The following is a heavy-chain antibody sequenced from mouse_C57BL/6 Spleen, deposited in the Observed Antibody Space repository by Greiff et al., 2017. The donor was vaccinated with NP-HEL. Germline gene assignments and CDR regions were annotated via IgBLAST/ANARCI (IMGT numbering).Heavy chain of an antibody. Sequence: QVQLKQSGAELVKPGASVKISCKASGYAFSSYWMNWVKQRPGKGLEWIGQIYPGDGDTNYNGKFKGKATLTADKSSSTAYMQLSSLTSEDSAVYFGARGHYGSSYNYWGQGTTLTVSS. D-gene: IGHD1-1*01. CDR2: IYPGDGDT. V-gene: IGHV1-80*01. CDR1: GYAFSSYW. CDR3: ARGHYGSSYNY. J-gene: IGHJ2*01.